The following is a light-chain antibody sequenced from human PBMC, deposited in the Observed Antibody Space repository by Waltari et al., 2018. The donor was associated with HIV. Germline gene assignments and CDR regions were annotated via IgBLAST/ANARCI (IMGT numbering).Light chain of an antibody. V-gene: IGKV3-20*01. J-gene: IGKJ5*01. CDR2: GAS. CDR3: QQYGSSPPVT. Sequence: EIALTQSPGTLSLSPGERATLPCRASQSVSSSYLAWYQQKPGQAPRLLIYGASSRATSIPDRFSGSGSGTDFTLTISRLEPEDFAVYYCQQYGSSPPVTFGQGTRLEIK. CDR1: QSVSSSY.